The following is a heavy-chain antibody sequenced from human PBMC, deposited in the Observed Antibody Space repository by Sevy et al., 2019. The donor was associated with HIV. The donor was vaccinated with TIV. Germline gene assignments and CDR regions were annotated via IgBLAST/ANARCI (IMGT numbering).Heavy chain of an antibody. CDR2: INPDSGGP. V-gene: IGHV1-2*02. Sequence: ASVKVSCKASGYTFTGYYMHWVRQAPGQGLQWMGWINPDSGGPNYAPKFQGRVTLTRDTSISTDYMELSRLKSDDTAGYYCVRDGRDGYFEYWGQGTLVTVSS. CDR3: VRDGRDGYFEY. J-gene: IGHJ4*02. CDR1: GYTFTGYY.